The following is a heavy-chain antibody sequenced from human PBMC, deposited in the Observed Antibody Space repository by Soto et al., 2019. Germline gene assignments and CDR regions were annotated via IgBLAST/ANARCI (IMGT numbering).Heavy chain of an antibody. CDR1: GFTFSSYA. J-gene: IGHJ5*02. D-gene: IGHD3-10*01. V-gene: IGHV3-23*01. Sequence: GGSLRLSCAASGFTFSSYAMSWVRQAPGKGLEWVSAISGGGGSTYYADSVKGRFTISRDNSKNTLYLQMNSLRAEDTAVYYCAKDLPITMVRGVIINDWFDPWGQGTLVTVSS. CDR3: AKDLPITMVRGVIINDWFDP. CDR2: ISGGGGST.